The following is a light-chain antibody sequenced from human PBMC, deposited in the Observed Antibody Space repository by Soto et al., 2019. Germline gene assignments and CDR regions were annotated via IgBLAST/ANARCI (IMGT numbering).Light chain of an antibody. Sequence: QSVLTQPPSASGTPGQRVTISCSGSSSNIGSNYVYWYQQLPGTAPKLLIYKNNQWPSGVPDRFSGSKSGTSASLAISGLRSEDEADYYCKSYAGSNTYVFGSGTKVTVL. CDR3: KSYAGSNTYV. CDR2: KNN. V-gene: IGLV1-47*01. J-gene: IGLJ1*01. CDR1: SSNIGSNY.